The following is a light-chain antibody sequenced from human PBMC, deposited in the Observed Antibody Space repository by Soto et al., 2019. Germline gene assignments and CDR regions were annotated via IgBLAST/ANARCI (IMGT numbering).Light chain of an antibody. CDR3: KQSKSFPLT. J-gene: IGKJ4*01. CDR2: AAS. Sequence: DIQMTQSPSSLSASFGDRINITCRASQGVDRWLAWYQQRPGEAPKVLIYAASSLRSGVPSRFSGSVYGTDFSLIISSLQPEDLATYYCKQSKSFPLTFGGGTRVEIK. CDR1: QGVDRW. V-gene: IGKV1-12*01.